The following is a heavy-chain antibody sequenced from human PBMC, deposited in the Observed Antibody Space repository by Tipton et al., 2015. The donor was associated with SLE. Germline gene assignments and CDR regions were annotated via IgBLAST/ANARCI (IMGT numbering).Heavy chain of an antibody. J-gene: IGHJ4*02. V-gene: IGHV3-21*01. Sequence: AVSGFTFSSYSMNWVRQAPGKGLEWVSSISSSSSYIYYADSVKGRFTISRDNAKNSLYLQMNSLRAEDTAVYYCARGRGRGALNYWGQGTLVTVSS. CDR2: ISSSSSYI. CDR1: GFTFSSYS. CDR3: ARGRGRGALNY. D-gene: IGHD2-15*01.